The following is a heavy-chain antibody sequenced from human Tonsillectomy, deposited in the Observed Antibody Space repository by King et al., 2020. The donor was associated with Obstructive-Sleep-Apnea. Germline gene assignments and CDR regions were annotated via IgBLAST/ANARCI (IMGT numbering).Heavy chain of an antibody. V-gene: IGHV4-39*07. CDR1: GGSISSSSYS. Sequence: QLQESGPGLVKPSETLSLTCTVSGGSISSSSYSWGWIRQPPGKGREWIGRIYYSGGTYYNPSLSSRVTISVEPSKNQFSLKLSSVTAADTAVYYCAREGPYYYDSSGYYYVPWGQGTLVTVSS. D-gene: IGHD3-22*01. J-gene: IGHJ5*02. CDR2: IYYSGGT. CDR3: AREGPYYYDSSGYYYVP.